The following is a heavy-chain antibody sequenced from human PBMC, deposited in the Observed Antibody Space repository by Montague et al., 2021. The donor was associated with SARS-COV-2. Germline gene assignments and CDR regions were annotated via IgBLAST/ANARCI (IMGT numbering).Heavy chain of an antibody. D-gene: IGHD6-13*01. CDR2: IYNRGTT. V-gene: IGHV4-59*01. J-gene: IGHJ1*01. CDR1: DDSFSHYF. Sequence: SETQSLTCTVSDDSFSHYFWSWIRQPPGKGLEWIGNIYNRGTTNYNPALKSRVSLSIDKSKNQLSPNLTSVTAADTAVYYCARVGTGYSSNLPSYFQHWGLGTLVTVSS. CDR3: ARVGTGYSSNLPSYFQH.